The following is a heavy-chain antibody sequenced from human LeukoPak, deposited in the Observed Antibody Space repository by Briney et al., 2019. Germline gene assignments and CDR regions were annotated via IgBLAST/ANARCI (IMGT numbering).Heavy chain of an antibody. Sequence: SETLSLTCAVYGGSFSGYYWSGIRQPPGKGLEWIGEITYGGSTNYNLSLKSRVTISVDTSKNQFSLEFNSVTAADTAVYYCARGGWHSSSWYFEYWGQGTLVTVSS. CDR1: GGSFSGYY. CDR3: ARGGWHSSSWYFEY. CDR2: ITYGGST. V-gene: IGHV4-34*01. D-gene: IGHD6-13*01. J-gene: IGHJ4*02.